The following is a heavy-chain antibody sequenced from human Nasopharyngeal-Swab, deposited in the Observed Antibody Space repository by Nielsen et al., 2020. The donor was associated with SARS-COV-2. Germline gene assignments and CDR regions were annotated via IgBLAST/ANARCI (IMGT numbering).Heavy chain of an antibody. CDR3: ARAGVAVAGSQDRDYYGMDV. D-gene: IGHD6-19*01. Sequence: SQTLSLTCAISGDSVSNDRVAWNWIRQSPSRGLEWLGRTYYRSEWYNDYAVSVKSRITINPDTSKNQFSLQLNSVTPEDTAVYYCARAGVAVAGSQDRDYYGMDVWGQGTTVTVSS. V-gene: IGHV6-1*01. J-gene: IGHJ6*02. CDR2: TYYRSEWYN. CDR1: GDSVSNDRVA.